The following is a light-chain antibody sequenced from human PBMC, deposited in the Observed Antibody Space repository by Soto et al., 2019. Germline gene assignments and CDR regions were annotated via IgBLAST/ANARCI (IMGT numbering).Light chain of an antibody. J-gene: IGLJ1*01. CDR1: SSDVGGYNY. CDR3: SSYTTSNTRQIV. V-gene: IGLV2-14*03. Sequence: SALPQPASVSGSPGPSITISCTGTSSDVGGYNYVSWYQHHPGKAPKLLIYDVSNRPSGVSNRFSGSKSDNTASLTISGLQPEDEADYYCSSYTTSNTRQIVFGTGTKATVL. CDR2: DVS.